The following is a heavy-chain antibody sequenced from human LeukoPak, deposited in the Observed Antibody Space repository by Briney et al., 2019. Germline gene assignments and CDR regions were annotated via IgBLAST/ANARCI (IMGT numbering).Heavy chain of an antibody. D-gene: IGHD3-10*01. V-gene: IGHV4-61*02. CDR2: IYNNENT. J-gene: IGHJ5*02. CDR3: ARASARVSWFDP. CDR1: GGSLSSGGYY. Sequence: SQTLSITCSVSGGSLSSGGYYWTCVRQPAGKGPEWIGRIYNNENTNYNPCLKTRVTMSVDTSQNQFTLNLSSVTAADTAVYYCARASARVSWFDPWGQGTLVTVSS.